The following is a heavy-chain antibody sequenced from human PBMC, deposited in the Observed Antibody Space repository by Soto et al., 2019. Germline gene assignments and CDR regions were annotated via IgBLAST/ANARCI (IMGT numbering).Heavy chain of an antibody. D-gene: IGHD5-12*01. CDR1: GGSFSGYY. V-gene: IGHV4-34*01. Sequence: PSETLSLTCAVYGGSFSGYYWSWIRQPPGKGLEWIGEINHSGSTNYNPSLKSRVTISVDTSKNQFSLKLSSVTAADTAVYYCARGKAPYRLCYFDYWGQGTLVTVSS. J-gene: IGHJ4*02. CDR2: INHSGST. CDR3: ARGKAPYRLCYFDY.